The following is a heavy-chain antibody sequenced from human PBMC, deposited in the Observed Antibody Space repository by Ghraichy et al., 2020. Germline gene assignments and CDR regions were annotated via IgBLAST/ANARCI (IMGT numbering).Heavy chain of an antibody. CDR3: ASLNIVVIPAAIWGVDP. CDR1: GGSISSYY. Sequence: SETLSLTCTVSGGSISSYYWSWIRQPPGKGLEWIGFIYYSGNTNYNPSLKSRVTISVDTSKNQFSLKLSSVTAADTAVYYCASLNIVVIPAAIWGVDPWGQGTLVTVSS. J-gene: IGHJ5*02. V-gene: IGHV4-59*01. D-gene: IGHD2-2*01. CDR2: IYYSGNT.